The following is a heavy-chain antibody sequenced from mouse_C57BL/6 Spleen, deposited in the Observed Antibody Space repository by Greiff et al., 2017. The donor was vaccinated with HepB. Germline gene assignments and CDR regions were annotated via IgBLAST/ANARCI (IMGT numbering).Heavy chain of an antibody. D-gene: IGHD1-1*01. CDR1: GFTFSDYY. CDR3: ARQRYGSSYRYFDV. V-gene: IGHV5-12*01. J-gene: IGHJ1*03. CDR2: ISNGGGST. Sequence: EVKLVESGGGLVQPGGSLKLSCAASGFTFSDYYMYWVRQTPEKRLEWVAYISNGGGSTYYPDTVKGRFTISRDNAKNTLYLQMSRLKSEDTAMYYCARQRYGSSYRYFDVWGTGTTVTVSS.